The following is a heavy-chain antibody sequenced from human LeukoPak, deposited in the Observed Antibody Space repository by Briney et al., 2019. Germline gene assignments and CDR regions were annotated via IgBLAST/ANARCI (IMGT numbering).Heavy chain of an antibody. J-gene: IGHJ4*02. D-gene: IGHD3-10*01. CDR3: AKSRALYYGSGRTTGPSDY. CDR2: ISGSGDST. Sequence: GGSLRLSCAAPGFTFSSYAMSWVRQAPGKGLEWVSAISGSGDSTYYADSVKGRFTISRDNSKNTLYLQMNSLRAEDTAVYYCAKSRALYYGSGRTTGPSDYWGQGTLVTVSS. CDR1: GFTFSSYA. V-gene: IGHV3-23*01.